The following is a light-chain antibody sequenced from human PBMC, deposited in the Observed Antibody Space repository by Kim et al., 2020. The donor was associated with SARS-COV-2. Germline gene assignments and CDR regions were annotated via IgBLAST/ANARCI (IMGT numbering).Light chain of an antibody. CDR3: QQSYVTPI. Sequence: DSQMTQSPSSLSASVGDRVTITCRTSQYMNTYLNWYQQKPGKAPKLLIYAASTLQDGVPSRFSGNGSGTDFTLTITSLQPEDFATYYCQQSYVTPIFGQGTRLEIK. CDR1: QYMNTY. J-gene: IGKJ5*01. V-gene: IGKV1-39*01. CDR2: AAS.